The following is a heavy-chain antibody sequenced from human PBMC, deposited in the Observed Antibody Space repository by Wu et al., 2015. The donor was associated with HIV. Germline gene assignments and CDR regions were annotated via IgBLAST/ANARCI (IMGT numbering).Heavy chain of an antibody. CDR1: GGTFSSFA. J-gene: IGHJ5*02. V-gene: IGHV1-69*12. CDR2: IIPLFDTA. Sequence: QVHLVQSGAEVKKPGSSVKVSCKASGGTFSSFALSWVRQAPGRGLEWMGGIIPLFDTAISAHNFHDRVTITADESTSTGYMELRSLTYEDTAMYYCAVNSIAAAGSPFGPWGQGTLVTVSS. CDR3: AVNSIAAAGSPFGP. D-gene: IGHD6-13*01.